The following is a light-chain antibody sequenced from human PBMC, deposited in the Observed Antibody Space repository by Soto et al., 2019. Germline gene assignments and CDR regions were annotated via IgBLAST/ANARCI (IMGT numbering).Light chain of an antibody. V-gene: IGKV1-5*03. CDR1: QPVNPW. CDR3: QQYYSRET. J-gene: IGKJ1*01. CDR2: KTS. Sequence: DIHMTQSPSTVSASVGDRVTITCQASQPVNPWLAWHQQKPGKAPKVLIYKTSDLENGVPSRFSGSRSGTEYTLTINSLQPDDFATYYCQQYYSRETFGQGTRVEV.